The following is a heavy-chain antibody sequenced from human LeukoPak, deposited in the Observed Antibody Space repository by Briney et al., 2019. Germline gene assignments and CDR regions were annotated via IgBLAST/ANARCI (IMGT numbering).Heavy chain of an antibody. D-gene: IGHD2-21*02. J-gene: IGHJ3*02. V-gene: IGHV3-48*02. CDR3: ARENIVVVTAIRDAFDI. CDR2: ISSGSSTI. Sequence: GGSQRLSCAASGFTFSSYSMNWVRQAPGKGLEWVSYISSGSSTIYYADSVKGRFTISRDNAKNSLCLQMNSLRDEDTAVYYCARENIVVVTAIRDAFDIWGQGTMVTVSS. CDR1: GFTFSSYS.